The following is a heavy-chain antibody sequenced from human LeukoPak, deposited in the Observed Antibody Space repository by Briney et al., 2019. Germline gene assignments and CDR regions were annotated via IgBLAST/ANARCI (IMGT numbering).Heavy chain of an antibody. Sequence: PSQTLSLTCAVSGGSISSGGYSWSWIRQPPGKGLEWIGYIYHSGSTYYNPSLKSRVTISVDRSKNQFSLKLSSLTAADTAVYYCARDAELRNWYFDLWGRGTLVTVSS. CDR3: ARDAELRNWYFDL. V-gene: IGHV4-30-2*01. CDR2: IYHSGST. D-gene: IGHD1-26*01. CDR1: GGSISSGGYS. J-gene: IGHJ2*01.